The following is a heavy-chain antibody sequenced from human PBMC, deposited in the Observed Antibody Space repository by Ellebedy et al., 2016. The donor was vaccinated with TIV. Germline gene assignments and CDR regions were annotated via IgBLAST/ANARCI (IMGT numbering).Heavy chain of an antibody. CDR3: AREGRVSGLRD. V-gene: IGHV4-31*03. CDR1: GGSIRSGDYY. Sequence: SETLSLTXTVSGGSIRSGDYYWSWIRQHPGKGLEWIGHIFYTGSTYCNPSLKSRLTISVDTSKNQFSLKLNSVTAADTAVYFCAREGRVSGLRDWGQGTLVTVSS. D-gene: IGHD6-13*01. J-gene: IGHJ4*02. CDR2: IFYTGST.